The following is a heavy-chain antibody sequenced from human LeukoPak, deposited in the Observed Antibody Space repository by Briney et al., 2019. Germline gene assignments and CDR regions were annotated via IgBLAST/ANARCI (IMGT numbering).Heavy chain of an antibody. CDR1: GDAFSSNNY. V-gene: IGHV4-4*02. J-gene: IGHJ4*02. CDR3: ARNAGYSDLNY. Sequence: PSQTLSLTCTVSGDAFSSNNYWTWVRQPPGKGLEWIGEIYRSGATNYSPSLRGRVTVSLDTSKNQFSLRLNSVTAADTAIYYCARNAGYSDLNYWGQGVLVTVSS. D-gene: IGHD3-22*01. CDR2: IYRSGAT.